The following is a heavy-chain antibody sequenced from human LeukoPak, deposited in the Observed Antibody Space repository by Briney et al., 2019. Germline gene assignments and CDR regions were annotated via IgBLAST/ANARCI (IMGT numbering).Heavy chain of an antibody. D-gene: IGHD6-6*01. CDR3: AREKAVSIAAHSSGMDV. J-gene: IGHJ6*02. CDR1: GYTFTSYG. V-gene: IGHV1-18*01. Sequence: ASVKVSCKASGYTFTSYGISWVRQAPGQGLEWIGWISAYNGNTNYAQKLQGRVTMTTDTSTSTAYMELRSLRSDDTAVYYCAREKAVSIAAHSSGMDVWGQGTTVTVSS. CDR2: ISAYNGNT.